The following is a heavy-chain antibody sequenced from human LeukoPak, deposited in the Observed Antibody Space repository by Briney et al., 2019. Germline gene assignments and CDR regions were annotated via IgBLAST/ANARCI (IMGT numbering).Heavy chain of an antibody. CDR3: ASYKNYYGSGTHFDY. J-gene: IGHJ4*02. CDR2: INPNSGGT. Sequence: ASVKVSCKASGYTFTGYYMHWVRQAPGQGLEWMGWINPNSGGTNYAQKFQGRVTMTRDTSISTAYMELSRLRSEDTAVYYCASYKNYYGSGTHFDYWGQGTLVTVSS. V-gene: IGHV1-2*02. CDR1: GYTFTGYY. D-gene: IGHD3-10*01.